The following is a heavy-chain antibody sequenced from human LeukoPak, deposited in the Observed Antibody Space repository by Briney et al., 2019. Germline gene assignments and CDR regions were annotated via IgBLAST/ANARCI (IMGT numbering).Heavy chain of an antibody. CDR3: ARLGSIIVRPRFDY. D-gene: IGHD6-6*01. V-gene: IGHV5-51*01. Sequence: GESLKISCQGSGYSFTSYWIGWVRQMPGKGLEWMGIIHPGDSDTRYSPSFQGQVTTSADKSISAAYLQWSSLKASDTAMYYCARLGSIIVRPRFDYWGQGTLVTVSS. J-gene: IGHJ4*02. CDR1: GYSFTSYW. CDR2: IHPGDSDT.